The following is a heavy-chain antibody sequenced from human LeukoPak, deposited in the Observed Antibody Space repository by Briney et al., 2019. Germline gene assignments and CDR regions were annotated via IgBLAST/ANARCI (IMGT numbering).Heavy chain of an antibody. CDR2: ISAYKGNT. J-gene: IGHJ4*02. CDR3: ARDLCSGGSCYWHYFDY. V-gene: IGHV1-18*01. D-gene: IGHD2-15*01. CDR1: GYTFTSCG. Sequence: ASVKVSCNASGYTFTSCGISWVRQAPGQGLEWMGWISAYKGNTNYVQKLQGRVTTTTDTSTSTAYMELRSLRSDDTAVYYCARDLCSGGSCYWHYFDYWGQGTLVTVSS.